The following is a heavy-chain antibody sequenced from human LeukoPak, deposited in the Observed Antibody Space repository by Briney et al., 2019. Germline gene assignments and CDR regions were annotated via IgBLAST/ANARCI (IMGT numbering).Heavy chain of an antibody. Sequence: SETLSLTCTVSGDSISSYYWSWIRQPPGKGLEWIGYIYYSGSTNYNPSLKSRVTISVDTSKNQFSLKLSSVTAADTAVYYCASHYCSSTSCPRLDAFDIWGQGTMVTVSS. J-gene: IGHJ3*02. CDR1: GDSISSYY. V-gene: IGHV4-59*01. CDR3: ASHYCSSTSCPRLDAFDI. D-gene: IGHD2-2*01. CDR2: IYYSGST.